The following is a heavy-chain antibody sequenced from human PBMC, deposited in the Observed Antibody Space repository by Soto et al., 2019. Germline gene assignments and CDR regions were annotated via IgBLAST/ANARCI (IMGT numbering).Heavy chain of an antibody. J-gene: IGHJ4*02. D-gene: IGHD3-10*01. CDR1: GGTFRTYA. CDR3: ARSESRNGYNQDYDFDY. V-gene: IGHV1-69*01. Sequence: QVHLVQSGPEVKKPGSSVKVSCRSSGGTFRTYAISWVRQAPGQGLEWMGWLRPVFGTPAYGPRFQGRVTITADESSSTSYMELTGLRSDDTAVYYCARSESRNGYNQDYDFDYWGQGTLVAVSS. CDR2: LRPVFGTP.